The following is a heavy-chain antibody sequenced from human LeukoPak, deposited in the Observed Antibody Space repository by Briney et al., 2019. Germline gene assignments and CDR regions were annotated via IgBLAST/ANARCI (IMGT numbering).Heavy chain of an antibody. D-gene: IGHD1-26*01. V-gene: IGHV4-59*11. Sequence: PSETLSLTCVVSGGSISSHYWSWIRQPPGKGLEWIGYIYFSGYTNYHPSLKSRVSISVDTSNNQFSLRLSSVTAADTAVYYCAKRERRAQKDTYYNHYYYMDVWGKGTTVTVSS. CDR3: AKRERRAQKDTYYNHYYYMDV. CDR1: GGSISSHY. CDR2: IYFSGYT. J-gene: IGHJ6*03.